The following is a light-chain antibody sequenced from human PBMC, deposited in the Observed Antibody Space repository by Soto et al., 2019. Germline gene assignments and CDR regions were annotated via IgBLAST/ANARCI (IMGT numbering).Light chain of an antibody. CDR3: CSAVGRSLVV. CDR2: EGS. Sequence: QSALTQPASVSGSPGQSITISCTGISSYVGSHNLVSWYQQHPGKVPNLIIYEGSERPSGISNRFTGSEYGNTASLTISGLQAEDEADYYCCSAVGRSLVVFGGGTKVTV. V-gene: IGLV2-23*01. CDR1: SSYVGSHNL. J-gene: IGLJ2*01.